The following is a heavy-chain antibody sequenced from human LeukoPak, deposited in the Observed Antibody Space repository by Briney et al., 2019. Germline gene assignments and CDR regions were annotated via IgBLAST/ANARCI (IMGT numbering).Heavy chain of an antibody. J-gene: IGHJ5*02. Sequence: WDTVTVSCAVSGDSVTSNSVPWNWLRQSPLRGLEWLGRTYQGSKWYNEYAVALKSRITIHPDKSQDQFPLQLNSVTPEDMAVYYWARGAKFSSYGSGTYHTPLPLDPWGQGTLVTVSS. V-gene: IGHV6-1*01. D-gene: IGHD3-10*01. CDR3: ARGAKFSSYGSGTYHTPLPLDP. CDR2: TYQGSKWYN. CDR1: GDSVTSNSVP.